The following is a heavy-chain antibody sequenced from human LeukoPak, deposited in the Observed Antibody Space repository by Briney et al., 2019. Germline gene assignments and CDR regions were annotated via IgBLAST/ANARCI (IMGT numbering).Heavy chain of an antibody. CDR3: ARDGGDTARGLAFDI. D-gene: IGHD3-16*01. CDR2: IYYSGST. J-gene: IGHJ3*02. CDR1: GGSISSYY. Sequence: PSETLSLTCTVSGGSISSYYWSRIRQPPGKGLEWIGYIYYSGSTNYNPSLKSRVTISVDTSKNQFSLKLSSVTAADTAVYYCARDGGDTARGLAFDIWGQGTMVTVSS. V-gene: IGHV4-59*01.